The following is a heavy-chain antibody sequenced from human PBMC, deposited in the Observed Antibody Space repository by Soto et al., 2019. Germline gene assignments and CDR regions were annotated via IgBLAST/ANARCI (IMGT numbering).Heavy chain of an antibody. CDR1: GFTFRSYG. CDR2: IWYDGSNK. V-gene: IGHV3-33*01. CDR3: ARDEGDSGWYYFDY. J-gene: IGHJ4*02. D-gene: IGHD6-19*01. Sequence: QVQLVESGGGVVQPGRSLRLSCAASGFTFRSYGMYWVRQAPGKGLEWVAVIWYDGSNKYYADSVKGRFTISRDNSKNTLYLQMDSLRAEDTAVYYCARDEGDSGWYYFDYWGQGTLVTVSS.